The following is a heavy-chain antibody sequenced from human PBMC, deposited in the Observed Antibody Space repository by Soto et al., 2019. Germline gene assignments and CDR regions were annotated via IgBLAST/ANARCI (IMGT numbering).Heavy chain of an antibody. CDR3: ARDVTRGSS. J-gene: IGHJ5*02. Sequence: GGSLRLSCAASGFTFSSYSMNWVRQAPGKGLEWVSYISSSSSTIYYADSVKGRFTISIDNAQNSPYLQVNSLRDEDTAVYYCARDVTRGSSWGQGTLVTVSS. CDR2: ISSSSSTI. CDR1: GFTFSSYS. V-gene: IGHV3-48*02. D-gene: IGHD2-21*02.